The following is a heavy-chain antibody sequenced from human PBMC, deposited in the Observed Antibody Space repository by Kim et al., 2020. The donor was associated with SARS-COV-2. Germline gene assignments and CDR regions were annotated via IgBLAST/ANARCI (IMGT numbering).Heavy chain of an antibody. CDR3: ARGHPMVRDS. Sequence: SETLSLTCAVYGGSFSGYYWSWIRQPPGKGLEWIGEINHSGSTNYNPSLKSRVTISVDTSKNQFSLKLSSVTAADTAVYYCARGHPMVRDSWGHGTLVTV. D-gene: IGHD3-10*01. J-gene: IGHJ5*01. V-gene: IGHV4-34*01. CDR2: INHSGST. CDR1: GGSFSGYY.